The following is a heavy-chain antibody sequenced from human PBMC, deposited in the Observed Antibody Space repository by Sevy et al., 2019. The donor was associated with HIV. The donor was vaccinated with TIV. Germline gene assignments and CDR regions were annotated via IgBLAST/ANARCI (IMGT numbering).Heavy chain of an antibody. CDR3: ITEGNVYDYNQATDV. J-gene: IGHJ6*02. V-gene: IGHV3-15*01. D-gene: IGHD4-4*01. CDR2: IKSESDGGAT. CDR1: GFTYSNAW. Sequence: GGSLRLSCTAAGFTYSNAWMSWVRQAPGKELEWVGRIKSESDGGATDYAAFVKGRFTISRDDSENTLYVQMNSLKTQDTAIYYCITEGNVYDYNQATDVWGQGTPVTVSS.